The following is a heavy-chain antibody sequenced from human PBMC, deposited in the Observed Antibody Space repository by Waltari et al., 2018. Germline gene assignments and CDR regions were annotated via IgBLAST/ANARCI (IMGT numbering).Heavy chain of an antibody. Sequence: QVQLVQSGAEVKKPGASVKVSCKASGYTFTSYYINWVQQATGQGLEWMGWMNPNSGNTGYAQKFQGRVTMTRNTSISTAYMELSSLRSEDTAVYYCARGRRGFFSFGDVYYFDYWGQGTLVTVSS. CDR2: MNPNSGNT. CDR1: GYTFTSYY. V-gene: IGHV1-8*01. D-gene: IGHD3-10*01. J-gene: IGHJ4*02. CDR3: ARGRRGFFSFGDVYYFDY.